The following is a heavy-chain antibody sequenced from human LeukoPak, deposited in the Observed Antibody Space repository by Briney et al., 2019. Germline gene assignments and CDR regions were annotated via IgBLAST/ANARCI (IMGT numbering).Heavy chain of an antibody. CDR2: ISAYNGDT. CDR3: ARRRGAVGYATEDFDY. V-gene: IGHV1-18*01. J-gene: IGHJ4*02. CDR1: GYTFTSYG. D-gene: IGHD2-2*01. Sequence: GASVKVSCKASGYTFTSYGISWVRQAPGQGLEWMGWISAYNGDTNYAQKLQGRVTMTTDTSTSTAYMELRSLRSDDTAVYYCARRRGAVGYATEDFDYWGQGTLVTVSS.